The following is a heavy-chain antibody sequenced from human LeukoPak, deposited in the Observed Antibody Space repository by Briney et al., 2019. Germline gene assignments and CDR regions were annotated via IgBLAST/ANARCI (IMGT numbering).Heavy chain of an antibody. J-gene: IGHJ6*04. CDR1: GFTFRSYG. D-gene: IGHD3-10*02. CDR3: AELGITMIGGV. Sequence: GGSLRLSCAAYGFTFRSYGMTWVRQAPGRGLEWVSYISSSGSTIYYADSVKGRFTISRDNAKNSLYLQMNSLRAEDTAVYYCAELGITMIGGVWGKGTTVTISS. CDR2: ISSSGSTI. V-gene: IGHV3-48*04.